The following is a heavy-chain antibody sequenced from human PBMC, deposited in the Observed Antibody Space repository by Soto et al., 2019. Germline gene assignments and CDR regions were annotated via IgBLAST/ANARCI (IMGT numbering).Heavy chain of an antibody. CDR3: ARDRAVGYGSGSGVWFDP. CDR2: IYHSGTT. D-gene: IGHD3-10*01. J-gene: IGHJ5*02. V-gene: IGHV4-38-2*02. Sequence: SETLSLTCAVSGDSISSGYYWAWIRQPPGKGLEWIGSIYHSGTTYYNPSLKSRLTISVDTSKNQFSLKLSSVTAADTAVYYCARDRAVGYGSGSGVWFDPWGQGTLVTVSS. CDR1: GDSISSGYY.